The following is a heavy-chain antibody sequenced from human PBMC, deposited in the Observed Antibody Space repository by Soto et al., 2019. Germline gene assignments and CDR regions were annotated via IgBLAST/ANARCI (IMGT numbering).Heavy chain of an antibody. CDR3: AKRPRALLTFDY. CDR1: GFIFSNYV. D-gene: IGHD1-26*01. J-gene: IGHJ4*02. Sequence: EVQLVDSGGGLVQPGGSLRLSYAASGFIFSNYVMSWVRQAPGKGLECVSSISDSGGTSYYADSVKGRFTISRDNSKNTLYLQMNSLRAEDTAIYYCAKRPRALLTFDYWGQGTLVTVSS. CDR2: ISDSGGTS. V-gene: IGHV3-23*04.